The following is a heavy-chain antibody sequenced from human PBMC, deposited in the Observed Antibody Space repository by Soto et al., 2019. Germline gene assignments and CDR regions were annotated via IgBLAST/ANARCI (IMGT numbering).Heavy chain of an antibody. CDR3: ASPYYDFSGDNTLDL. V-gene: IGHV4-39*01. J-gene: IGHJ3*01. CDR2: ISYIGKT. Sequence: SETLSLTCTVSGGSISSSSYYWVLIRQPPGKGLEWIGSISYIGKTYYNPSLKSRATISVDTSKNQISLKLSSVAAADAAVYFCASPYYDFSGDNTLDLWGQGAMVTVSS. CDR1: GGSISSSSYY. D-gene: IGHD3-3*01.